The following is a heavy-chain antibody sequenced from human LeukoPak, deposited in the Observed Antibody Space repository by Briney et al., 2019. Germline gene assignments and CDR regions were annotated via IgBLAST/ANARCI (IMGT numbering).Heavy chain of an antibody. CDR3: ARGGIDIVTVQVSNWFDP. V-gene: IGHV1-18*01. J-gene: IGHJ5*02. CDR2: SSPYNGKK. Sequence: ASEKVSCKASGYSFINYGITWVRQAPGQGVECMGCSSPYNGKKNYAQKFQCRVTMTTDTSTNTAYMELRSLRSDDTAVYYCARGGIDIVTVQVSNWFDPWGQGTLATVSS. D-gene: IGHD2/OR15-2a*01. CDR1: GYSFINYG.